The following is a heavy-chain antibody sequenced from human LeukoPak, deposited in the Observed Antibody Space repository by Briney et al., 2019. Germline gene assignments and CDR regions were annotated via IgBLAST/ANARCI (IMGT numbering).Heavy chain of an antibody. D-gene: IGHD6-19*01. CDR1: GGSISSGSYY. V-gene: IGHV4-61*02. CDR2: IYTSGST. J-gene: IGHJ4*02. Sequence: SETLSLTCTVSGGSISSGSYYWSWIRQPAGKGLEWIGRIYTSGSTNYNPSLKSRVTISADTSKNQFSLKLSSVTAADTAVYYCARADGGWYYFDYWGQGTLVTVSS. CDR3: ARADGGWYYFDY.